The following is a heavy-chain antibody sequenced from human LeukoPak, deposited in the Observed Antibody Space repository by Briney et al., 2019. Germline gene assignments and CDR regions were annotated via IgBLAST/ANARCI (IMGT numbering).Heavy chain of an antibody. CDR2: IYYSGST. CDR1: GGSISSYY. D-gene: IGHD5-18*01. Sequence: SETLSLTCTVSGGSISSYYWSWIRQPPGKGLEWIGYIYYSGSTNYNPSLKSRVTISVDTSKNQFSLKLSSVTAADTAVYYCARDTASEGDAFDIWGQGTMVTVSS. CDR3: ARDTASEGDAFDI. V-gene: IGHV4-59*12. J-gene: IGHJ3*02.